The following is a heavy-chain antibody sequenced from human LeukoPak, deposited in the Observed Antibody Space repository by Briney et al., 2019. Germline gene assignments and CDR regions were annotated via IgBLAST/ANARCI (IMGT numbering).Heavy chain of an antibody. Sequence: SETLSLTCAVYGGFFSGYYWSWIRQPPGKGLEWIGVINDSGSTNYNPSLKSRVTISVDTSKNQFSLKLSSVTAADTAVYYCATPFPVDTAMVNGAFDIWGQGTMVTVSS. CDR2: INDSGST. V-gene: IGHV4-34*01. CDR1: GGFFSGYY. D-gene: IGHD5-18*01. J-gene: IGHJ3*02. CDR3: ATPFPVDTAMVNGAFDI.